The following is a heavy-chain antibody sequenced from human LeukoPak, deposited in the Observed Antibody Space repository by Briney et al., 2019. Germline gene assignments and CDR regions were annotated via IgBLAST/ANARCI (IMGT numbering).Heavy chain of an antibody. CDR1: GGSISSYY. CDR2: IYYSGST. CDR3: ASGGVSMVVTPLDY. J-gene: IGHJ4*02. Sequence: SETLSPTCTVSGGSISSYYWSWIRQPPGKGLEWIGYIYYSGSTNYNPSLKSRVTISVDTSKNQFSLKLSSVTAADTAVYYCASGGVSMVVTPLDYWGQGTLVTVSS. V-gene: IGHV4-59*01. D-gene: IGHD4-23*01.